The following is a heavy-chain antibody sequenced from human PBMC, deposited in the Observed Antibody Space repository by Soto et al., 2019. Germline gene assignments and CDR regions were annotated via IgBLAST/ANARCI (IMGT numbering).Heavy chain of an antibody. Sequence: GGSLRLSCAASGINFSRAWMSWVRQAPGKGLEWVGRIKSKFDGETIDYAAPVKGRFTISRDDSKNIVYLQMNSLNTEDTAVYYCATGLLRYYVYWGHGTLVTVPS. J-gene: IGHJ4*01. CDR2: IKSKFDGETI. D-gene: IGHD3-9*01. V-gene: IGHV3-15*01. CDR3: ATGLLRYYVY. CDR1: GINFSRAW.